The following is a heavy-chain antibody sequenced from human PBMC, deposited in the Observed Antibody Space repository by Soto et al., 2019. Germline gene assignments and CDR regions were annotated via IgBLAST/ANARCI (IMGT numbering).Heavy chain of an antibody. CDR2: IKSKTDGGTT. V-gene: IGHV3-15*01. Sequence: EVQLVESGGGLVKPGGSLRLSCAASGFTFSNAWMSWVRQAPGKGLEWVGRIKSKTDGGTTDYAAPVKGRFTISRDDSKNTLYLQMNSLKTEDTAVYYCTTDVQGYGDYDAFDIWGQGTMVTVSS. J-gene: IGHJ3*02. D-gene: IGHD4-17*01. CDR3: TTDVQGYGDYDAFDI. CDR1: GFTFSNAW.